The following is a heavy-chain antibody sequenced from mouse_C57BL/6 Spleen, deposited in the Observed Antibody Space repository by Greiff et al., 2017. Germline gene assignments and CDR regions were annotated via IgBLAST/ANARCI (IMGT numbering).Heavy chain of an antibody. CDR3: AREGSYDRGFAY. J-gene: IGHJ3*01. V-gene: IGHV1-52*01. CDR1: GYTFTSYW. CDR2: IDPSDSET. D-gene: IGHD6-1*01. Sequence: QVQLQQSGAELVRPGSSVKLSCKASGYTFTSYWMHWVKQRPIQGLEWIGNIDPSDSETHYNQKFKDKATLTVDKSSSTAYMQLSSLTSEDSAVYYCAREGSYDRGFAYWGQGTLVTVSA.